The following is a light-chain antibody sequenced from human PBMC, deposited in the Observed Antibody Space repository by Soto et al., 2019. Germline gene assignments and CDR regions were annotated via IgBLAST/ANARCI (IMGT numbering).Light chain of an antibody. CDR2: DAS. Sequence: IVMTQSPATLSVSPWERATLSCRASQSFSSNLAWYQQKPGQPPRLLIYDASTRATGIPARFSGSGSGTEFILTISSLQSEDFAVYYCQHYNNWHITFGQGTRLEIK. CDR3: QHYNNWHIT. CDR1: QSFSSN. J-gene: IGKJ5*01. V-gene: IGKV3-15*01.